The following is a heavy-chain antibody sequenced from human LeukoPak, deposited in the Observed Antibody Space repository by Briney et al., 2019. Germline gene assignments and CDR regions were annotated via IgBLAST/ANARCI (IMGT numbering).Heavy chain of an antibody. CDR1: GFTFSSYS. Sequence: GALRLSCAASGFTFSSYSMNWVRQAPGKGLEWVSYISSSSSTIYYADSVKGRFTISRDNAKNSLYLQMNSLRAEDTAVYYCARHYCSGGTCSTFDYWGQGTLVTVSS. CDR2: ISSSSSTI. J-gene: IGHJ4*02. V-gene: IGHV3-48*04. D-gene: IGHD2-15*01. CDR3: ARHYCSGGTCSTFDY.